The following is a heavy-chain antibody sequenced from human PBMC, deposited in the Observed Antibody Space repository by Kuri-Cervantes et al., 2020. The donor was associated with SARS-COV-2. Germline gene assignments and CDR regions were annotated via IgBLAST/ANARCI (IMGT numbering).Heavy chain of an antibody. D-gene: IGHD4-17*01. CDR3: ARLRVDYGDYSRQYYFDY. Sequence: SETLSLTCTVSSGSISSSSYYWGWIRQPPGKGLEWIGSIYYSGSTYYNPSLKSRVTISVDTSKNQFSLKLSSVTAADTAVYYCARLRVDYGDYSRQYYFDYWGKGTLVTVSS. V-gene: IGHV4-39*01. CDR2: IYYSGST. CDR1: SGSISSSSYY. J-gene: IGHJ4*02.